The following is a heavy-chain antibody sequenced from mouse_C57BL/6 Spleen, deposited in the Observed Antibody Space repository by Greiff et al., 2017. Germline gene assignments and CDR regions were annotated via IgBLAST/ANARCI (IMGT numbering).Heavy chain of an antibody. D-gene: IGHD1-1*01. CDR2: IWSGGST. V-gene: IGHV2-2*01. CDR3: AREQPSYYYGSSLYAMDY. J-gene: IGHJ4*01. CDR1: GFSLTSYG. Sequence: VQLQQSGPGLVQPSQSLSITCTVSGFSLTSYGVHWVRQSPGKGLEWLGVIWSGGSTDYNAAFISRLSISKDNSKSQVFFKMNSLQADDTAIYYCAREQPSYYYGSSLYAMDYWGQGTSVTVSS.